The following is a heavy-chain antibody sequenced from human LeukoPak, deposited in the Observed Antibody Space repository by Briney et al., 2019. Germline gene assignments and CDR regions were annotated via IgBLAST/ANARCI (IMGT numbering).Heavy chain of an antibody. D-gene: IGHD3-3*01. J-gene: IGHJ4*02. V-gene: IGHV5-51*01. CDR3: ARLIPDFWSGYYPDY. Sequence: GESLKISCKGSGYSFTSYWIGWVRQMPGKGLEWMGIIYPGDSDTRYSPSFQGQVTTSADKSISTAYLQWSSLKASDTAMYYCARLIPDFWSGYYPDYWGQGTLVTVSS. CDR1: GYSFTSYW. CDR2: IYPGDSDT.